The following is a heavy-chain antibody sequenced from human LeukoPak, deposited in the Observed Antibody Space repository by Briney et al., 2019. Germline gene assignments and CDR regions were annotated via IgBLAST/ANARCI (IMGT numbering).Heavy chain of an antibody. Sequence: PGGSLRLSCAASGFSFSDFSMSWVRQAPGKGLEWVANINQDGNKNYYLDSVKGRFTISRDNAKNSLYLQMNSLRAEDTAVYYCARDYTYSTGGTYYDRFDYWGQGTLVTVSS. CDR3: ARDYTYSTGGTYYDRFDY. CDR1: GFSFSDFS. CDR2: INQDGNKN. D-gene: IGHD2-15*01. J-gene: IGHJ4*02. V-gene: IGHV3-7*01.